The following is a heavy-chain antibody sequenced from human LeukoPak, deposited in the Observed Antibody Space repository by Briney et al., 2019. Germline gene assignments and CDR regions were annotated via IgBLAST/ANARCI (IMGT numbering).Heavy chain of an antibody. J-gene: IGHJ4*02. D-gene: IGHD2-15*01. V-gene: IGHV3-30*18. CDR3: AKGGEICSGGSCSPGY. CDR2: ISYDGSNK. CDR1: GFTFSNFG. Sequence: GGSLRLSCAASGFTFSNFGMHWVRQAPGKGLEWVAVISYDGSNKYYADSVKGRFTISRDNSKNTLYLQMNSLRTEDTAVYYCAKGGEICSGGSCSPGYWGQGALVTVSS.